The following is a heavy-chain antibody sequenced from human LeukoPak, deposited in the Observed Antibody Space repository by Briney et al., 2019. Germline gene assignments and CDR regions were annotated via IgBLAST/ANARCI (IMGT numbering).Heavy chain of an antibody. CDR1: GFTFSTYS. CDR3: AKAGGSYYYYYMDV. J-gene: IGHJ6*03. D-gene: IGHD2-15*01. CDR2: ISSTSSTI. V-gene: IGHV3-48*04. Sequence: GGSLRLSCAASGFTFSTYSMNWVRQAPGKGLEWVSYISSTSSTIYYADSVKGRFTISRDNAKNSLYLQMNSLRAEDMALYYCAKAGGSYYYYYMDVWGKGTTVTVSS.